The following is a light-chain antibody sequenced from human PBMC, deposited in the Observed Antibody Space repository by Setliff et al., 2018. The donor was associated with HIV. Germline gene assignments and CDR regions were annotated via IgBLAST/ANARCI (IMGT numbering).Light chain of an antibody. V-gene: IGLV2-14*03. J-gene: IGLJ3*02. Sequence: QSALTQPASVSGSPGQWITISCTGTSSDVGGLNYVSWYQQQPGKAPQLLISDVITRPSGVSDRFSASKSGNTASLTISGLQADDEADYYCSSYTSSSTWVFGGGTKVTV. CDR3: SSYTSSSTWV. CDR2: DVI. CDR1: SSDVGGLNY.